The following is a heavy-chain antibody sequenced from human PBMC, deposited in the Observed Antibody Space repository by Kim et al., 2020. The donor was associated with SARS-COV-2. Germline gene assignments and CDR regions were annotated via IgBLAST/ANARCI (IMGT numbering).Heavy chain of an antibody. V-gene: IGHV3-33*01. Sequence: YYADSVKGRFPISRDHSKNTLYLQMNSLRAEDTAVYYCARDGGVRGVFDYWGQGTLVTVSS. D-gene: IGHD3-10*01. CDR3: ARDGGVRGVFDY. J-gene: IGHJ4*02.